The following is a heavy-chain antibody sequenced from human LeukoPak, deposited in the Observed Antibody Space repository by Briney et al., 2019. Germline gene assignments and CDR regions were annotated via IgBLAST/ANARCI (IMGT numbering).Heavy chain of an antibody. V-gene: IGHV4-34*01. CDR2: INHSGST. CDR3: AKTQYYYDSSGYYYYYYGMDV. D-gene: IGHD3-22*01. J-gene: IGHJ6*04. CDR1: GGSFSGYY. Sequence: SETLSLTCAVYGGSFSGYYWSWIPQPPGKGLEWIGEINHSGSTNYNPSLKSRVTISVDTSKNQFSLKLSSVTAADTAVYYCAKTQYYYDSSGYYYYYYGMDVWGKATTVTVSS.